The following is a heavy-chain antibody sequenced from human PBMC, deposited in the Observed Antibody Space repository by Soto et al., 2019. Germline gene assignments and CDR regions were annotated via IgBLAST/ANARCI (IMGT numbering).Heavy chain of an antibody. V-gene: IGHV1-58*01. J-gene: IGHJ6*02. CDR3: AAEEARSSWAHYYYGMDV. Sequence: GASVKVSCKASGFTFTSSAVQWVRQARGQRLEWIGWIVVGSGNTNYAQKFQERVTITRDMSTSTAYMELSSLRSEDTAVYYCAAEEARSSWAHYYYGMDVWGQGTTVTVSS. CDR1: GFTFTSSA. CDR2: IVVGSGNT. D-gene: IGHD6-13*01.